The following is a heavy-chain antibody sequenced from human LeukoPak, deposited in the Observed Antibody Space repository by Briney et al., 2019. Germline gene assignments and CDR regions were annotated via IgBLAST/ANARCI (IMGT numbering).Heavy chain of an antibody. D-gene: IGHD3-22*01. CDR2: IWYDGSTK. CDR3: AKDWRYDSSGRLNY. Sequence: PVGSLRLSCAAAGFTSSSYVMHWVRQPPSNLLELVAVIWYDGSTKYYADSVNGRFTISRDNSKTTLYLQMNSLRAEDTAVYYCAKDWRYDSSGRLNYWGQGTLVTVSS. CDR1: GFTSSSYV. J-gene: IGHJ4*02. V-gene: IGHV3-33*06.